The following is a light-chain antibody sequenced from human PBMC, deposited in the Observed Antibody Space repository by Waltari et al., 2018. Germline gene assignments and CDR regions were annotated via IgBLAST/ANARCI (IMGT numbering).Light chain of an antibody. Sequence: DVVMTQSPLSLPVTLGQPASIPRRSSQSLVYSDGNIYLNWFQQRPGQSPRRLIYKVSRRDSGVPDRFSGSGSGTDFTLRISRVEAEDVGLYFCMQGTNWPQSFGQGTKLEIK. V-gene: IGKV2-30*01. CDR3: MQGTNWPQS. J-gene: IGKJ2*03. CDR1: QSLVYSDGNIY. CDR2: KVS.